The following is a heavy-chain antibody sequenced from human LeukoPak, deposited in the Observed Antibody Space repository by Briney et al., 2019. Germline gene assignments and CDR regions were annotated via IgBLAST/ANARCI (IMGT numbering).Heavy chain of an antibody. Sequence: GGSLRLSCAASGFTLSSYWMHWVRQAPGKGLVWVSRINSDGSYTSYADSVKGRFTVSRDNAKNTLYLQMTSLRAEDTAVYYCARSSGTSCFSWGQGTLVTVSS. V-gene: IGHV3-74*01. CDR1: GFTLSSYW. J-gene: IGHJ5*02. CDR2: INSDGSYT. D-gene: IGHD2-2*01. CDR3: ARSSGTSCFS.